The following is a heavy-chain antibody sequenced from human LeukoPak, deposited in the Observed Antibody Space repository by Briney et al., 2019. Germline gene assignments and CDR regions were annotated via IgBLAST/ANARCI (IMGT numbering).Heavy chain of an antibody. Sequence: ASVKVSCKASGHTFTSYAMHWVRQAPGQRLEWMGWINAGNGNTKYSQKFQGRVTITRDTSASTAYMELSSLRSEDTAVYYCARAPYYDILTGYYNWFDPWGQGTLVTVSS. V-gene: IGHV1-3*01. D-gene: IGHD3-9*01. CDR2: INAGNGNT. CDR3: ARAPYYDILTGYYNWFDP. CDR1: GHTFTSYA. J-gene: IGHJ5*02.